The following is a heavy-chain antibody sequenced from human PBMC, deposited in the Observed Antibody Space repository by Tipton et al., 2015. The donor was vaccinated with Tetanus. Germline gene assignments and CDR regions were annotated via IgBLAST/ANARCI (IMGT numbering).Heavy chain of an antibody. CDR1: GATVSRSNYH. D-gene: IGHD5-24*01. CDR2: ISYSGST. J-gene: IGHJ4*02. CDR3: ARGIDAYKTGNY. Sequence: TLSLTCTVSGATVSRSNYHWGWIRQPPGKGLEWIGSISYSGSTYYNPPLKSRVAISVDTSKNQFSLKLSSVTAADTSVYFCARGIDAYKTGNYWGQGTLVTVSS. V-gene: IGHV4-39*01.